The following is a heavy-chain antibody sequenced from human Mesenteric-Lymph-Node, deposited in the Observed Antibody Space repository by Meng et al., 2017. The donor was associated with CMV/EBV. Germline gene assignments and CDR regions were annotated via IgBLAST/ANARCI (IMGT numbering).Heavy chain of an antibody. CDR1: GFTFSDYY. Sequence: GGSLRLSCATSGFTFSDYYMSWVRQAPGKGLEWVANIKQDGSEKYYVDSVKGRFTISRDNAKNSLYLQMNSLRAEDTAVYYCARVDSGNFDYWGQGTLVTVSS. J-gene: IGHJ4*02. V-gene: IGHV3-7*01. CDR2: IKQDGSEK. CDR3: ARVDSGNFDY. D-gene: IGHD1-26*01.